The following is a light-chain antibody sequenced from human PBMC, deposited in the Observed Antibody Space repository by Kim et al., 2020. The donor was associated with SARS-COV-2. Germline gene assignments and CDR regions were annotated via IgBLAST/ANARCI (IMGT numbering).Light chain of an antibody. J-gene: IGKJ4*01. V-gene: IGKV3-15*01. CDR2: AAS. CDR3: QQYNKWPLT. Sequence: EIVMTQSPATLSVSPGERATLSCRASQSVSSNLAWYQQKPGQAPRLLFYAASTRATGTPARFSGSGSGTEFTLTISSLQSEDFAVYSCQQYNKWPLTFGGWDQGGYQT. CDR1: QSVSSN.